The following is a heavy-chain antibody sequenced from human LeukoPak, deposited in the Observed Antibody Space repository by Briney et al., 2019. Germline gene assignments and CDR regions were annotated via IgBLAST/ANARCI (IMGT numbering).Heavy chain of an antibody. D-gene: IGHD6-13*01. J-gene: IGHJ4*02. Sequence: GGSLRPSRAASGFTFCGYAISWVRQAPGKGLEWVSAISGSGGTTSYADSVKGRFTISRDNSKNTLYLQMNSLRAEDTAVYYCAKVRWDSTSTCLDYSGQGALCTVFS. CDR3: AKVRWDSTSTCLDY. CDR1: GFTFCGYA. CDR2: ISGSGGTT. V-gene: IGHV3-23*01.